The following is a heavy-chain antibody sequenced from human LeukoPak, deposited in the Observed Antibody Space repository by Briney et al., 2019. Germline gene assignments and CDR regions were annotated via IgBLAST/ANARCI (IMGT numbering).Heavy chain of an antibody. CDR2: IKEDGSEK. CDR1: GFTFSTYW. Sequence: WGSLRLSCAASGFTFSTYWMSWVRQAPGKGLEWVANIKEDGSEKYYVDSVKGRFTISRDNAKNSLNLQMTSLRADDTAVYYCARDYSNYGRAYYYYYYMDVWGKGTTVTVSS. CDR3: ARDYSNYGRAYYYYYYMDV. D-gene: IGHD4-11*01. V-gene: IGHV3-7*01. J-gene: IGHJ6*03.